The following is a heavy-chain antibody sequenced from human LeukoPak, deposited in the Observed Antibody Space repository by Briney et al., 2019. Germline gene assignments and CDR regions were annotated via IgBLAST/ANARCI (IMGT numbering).Heavy chain of an antibody. Sequence: GASVKVSCKASGYTFTSYDINWVRQAPGQGLEWMGWINPNSGGTNYAQKFQGRVTMTRDTSISTAYMELSRLRSDDTAVYYCARGDSSSWYVDYWGQGTLVTVSS. D-gene: IGHD6-13*01. CDR2: INPNSGGT. V-gene: IGHV1-2*02. J-gene: IGHJ4*02. CDR1: GYTFTSYD. CDR3: ARGDSSSWYVDY.